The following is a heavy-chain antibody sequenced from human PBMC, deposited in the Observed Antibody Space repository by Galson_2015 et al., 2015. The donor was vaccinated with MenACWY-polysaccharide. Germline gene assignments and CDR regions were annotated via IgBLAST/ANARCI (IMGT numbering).Heavy chain of an antibody. CDR3: ARDPKQKPTTVRTGRFDY. D-gene: IGHD4-17*01. CDR1: GYTFTTYA. CDR2: INTITGNP. V-gene: IGHV7-4-1*02. J-gene: IGHJ4*02. Sequence: SVKVSCKASGYTFTTYAINWVRQAPGQGLEWMGEINTITGNPTYAQGFTGRFVFSLDASVTTAYLHISGLKAEDTAVYYCARDPKQKPTTVRTGRFDYWGQGTLVTVAS.